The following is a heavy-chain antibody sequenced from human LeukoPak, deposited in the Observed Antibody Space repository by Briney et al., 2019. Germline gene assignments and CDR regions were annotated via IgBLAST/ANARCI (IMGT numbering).Heavy chain of an antibody. D-gene: IGHD3-3*01. CDR2: IIPIFGTA. CDR1: GYSFTSYW. Sequence: KISCKGSGYSFTSYWIGWVRQAPGQGLEWMGGIIPIFGTANYAQKFQGRVTITADESTSTAYMELSSLRSEDTAVYYCAFYSYYDFWSGYYKEGYYFDYWGQGTLVTVSS. CDR3: AFYSYYDFWSGYYKEGYYFDY. V-gene: IGHV1-69*01. J-gene: IGHJ4*02.